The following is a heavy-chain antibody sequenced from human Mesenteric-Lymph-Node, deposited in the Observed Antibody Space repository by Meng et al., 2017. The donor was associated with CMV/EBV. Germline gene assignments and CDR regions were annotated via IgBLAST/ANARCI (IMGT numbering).Heavy chain of an antibody. V-gene: IGHV4-4*02. J-gene: IGHJ4*02. CDR3: ARGYSGSYHRRFYFDY. CDR2: IYHSGST. CDR1: GGSISSSNG. D-gene: IGHD1-26*01. Sequence: SGGSISSSNGWSWVRQPPGKGLEWIGEIYHSGSTNHNPSLKSRVTISVDKSKNQFSLKLSSVTAADTAVYYCARGYSGSYHRRFYFDYWGQGTLVTVSS.